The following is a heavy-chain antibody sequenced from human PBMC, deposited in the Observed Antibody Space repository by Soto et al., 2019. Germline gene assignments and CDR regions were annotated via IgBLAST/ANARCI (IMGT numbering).Heavy chain of an antibody. J-gene: IGHJ6*03. CDR1: GFTFSSYA. CDR3: AKTDYGDSYYYYYYMDV. Sequence: GGSLRLSCAASGFTFSSYAMSWVRQAPGKGLEWVSAISGSGGSTYYADSVKRRFTISRDNSKNTLYLQMNSLTAEDTAVYYCAKTDYGDSYYYYYYMDVWGKGTTVTVSS. D-gene: IGHD4-17*01. CDR2: ISGSGGST. V-gene: IGHV3-23*01.